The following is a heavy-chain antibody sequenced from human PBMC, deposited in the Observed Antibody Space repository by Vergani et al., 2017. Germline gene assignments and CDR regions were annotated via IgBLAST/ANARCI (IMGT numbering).Heavy chain of an antibody. D-gene: IGHD4-17*01. CDR3: ARGASGDYVSSFDY. V-gene: IGHV3-30-3*01. J-gene: IGHJ4*02. Sequence: QVQLVESGGGVVQPGRSLRLSCAASGFTFSSYAMHWVRQAPGKGLEWVAVISYDGSNKYYADSVKGRFTISRDNSKNTLYLQMNCLRAEDTAVYYCARGASGDYVSSFDYWGQGTLVTVSS. CDR2: ISYDGSNK. CDR1: GFTFSSYA.